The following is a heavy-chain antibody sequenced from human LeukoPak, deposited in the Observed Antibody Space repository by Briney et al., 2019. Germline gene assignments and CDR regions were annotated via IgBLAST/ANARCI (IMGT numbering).Heavy chain of an antibody. CDR2: ISGSGGST. D-gene: IGHD6-19*01. CDR1: GFTFSSYA. V-gene: IGHV3-23*01. Sequence: PGGSLRLSCAASGFTFSSYAMSWVRQAPGKGLEWVSAISGSGGSTYYADSVKGRFTIPRDNSKNTLYLQMNSLRAEDTAVYYCAKDYLKAWAVAGIEAPDYWGQGTLVTVSS. J-gene: IGHJ4*02. CDR3: AKDYLKAWAVAGIEAPDY.